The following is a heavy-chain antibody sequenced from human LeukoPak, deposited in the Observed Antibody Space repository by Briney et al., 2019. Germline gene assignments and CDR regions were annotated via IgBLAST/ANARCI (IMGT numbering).Heavy chain of an antibody. J-gene: IGHJ4*02. V-gene: IGHV3-30-3*01. CDR2: ISYDGSNK. CDR1: GFTFSSYA. Sequence: GGSLRLSCAASGFTFSSYAMHWVRQAPGKGLEWVAVISYDGSNKYYADSVKGRFTISRDNSKNTLYLQMNSLRAEDTAVYYCARGARQWLVRPFDYWGQGTLVTVSS. D-gene: IGHD6-19*01. CDR3: ARGARQWLVRPFDY.